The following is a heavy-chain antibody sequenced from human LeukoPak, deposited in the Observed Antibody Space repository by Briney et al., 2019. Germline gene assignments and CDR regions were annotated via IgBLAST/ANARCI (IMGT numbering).Heavy chain of an antibody. V-gene: IGHV3-7*03. J-gene: IGHJ4*02. CDR2: IKQDGSEK. Sequence: GGSLRLSCAASGSTFSSYAMNWVRQAPGKGLEWVANIKQDGSEKYYVDSVKGRFTISKDNAKNSLYLQMNSLRAEDTAVYYCASPAEGYWGQGTLVTVSS. CDR3: ASPAEGY. CDR1: GSTFSSYA.